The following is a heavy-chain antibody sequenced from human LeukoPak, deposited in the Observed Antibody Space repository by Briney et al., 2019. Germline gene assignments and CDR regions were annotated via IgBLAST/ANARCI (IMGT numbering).Heavy chain of an antibody. CDR3: ARDPNLVGATGGAFDI. CDR1: GFTFSSYS. V-gene: IGHV3-48*04. CDR2: ISSSSSTI. D-gene: IGHD1-26*01. J-gene: IGHJ3*02. Sequence: TGGSLRLSCAASGFTFSSYSMNWVRQAPGKGLEWVSHISSSSSTIYYADSVKGRFTISRDNAKNSLYLQMNSLRAEDTVVYYCARDPNLVGATGGAFDIWGQGTMVTVSS.